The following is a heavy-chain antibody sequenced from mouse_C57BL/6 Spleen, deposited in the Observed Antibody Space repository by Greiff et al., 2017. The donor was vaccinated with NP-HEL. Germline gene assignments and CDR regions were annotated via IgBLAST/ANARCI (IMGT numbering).Heavy chain of an antibody. CDR3: ARWEDYDDNWYFDV. CDR2: IYPGDGDT. CDR1: GYAFSSSW. V-gene: IGHV1-82*01. D-gene: IGHD2-4*01. Sequence: VQLQQSGPELVKPGASVKISCKASGYAFSSSWMNWVKQRPGKGLEWIGRIYPGDGDTNYNGKFKGKATLTADKSSSTAYMLLSSLTSEDSAVYVGARWEDYDDNWYFDVWGTGTTVTVAS. J-gene: IGHJ1*03.